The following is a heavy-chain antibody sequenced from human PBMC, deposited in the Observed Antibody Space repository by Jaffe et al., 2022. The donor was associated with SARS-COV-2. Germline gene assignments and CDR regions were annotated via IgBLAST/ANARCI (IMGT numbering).Heavy chain of an antibody. Sequence: QVQLQQSGPGLVKPSQTLSLTCAISGDSVSSSSSAWNWFRQSPSGGLEWLGRTYYRSTWYTDYAVSVKGRITINPDTSKNHFSLQLNSVTPEDTAVYYCARGGHFDYWGQGTLVTVSS. CDR2: TYYRSTWYT. V-gene: IGHV6-1*01. CDR1: GDSVSSSSSA. J-gene: IGHJ4*02. CDR3: ARGGHFDY.